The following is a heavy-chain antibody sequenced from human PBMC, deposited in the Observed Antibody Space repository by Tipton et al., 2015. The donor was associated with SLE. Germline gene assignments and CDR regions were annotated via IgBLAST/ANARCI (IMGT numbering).Heavy chain of an antibody. D-gene: IGHD3-16*01. J-gene: IGHJ6*02. CDR3: ARDSLNWGSYYHGIDV. V-gene: IGHV4-59*01. Sequence: TLSLTCTVSGGSISSYFWSWIRQPPGKGLEWIGQIFYTGSTRYNPSLKSRVTILVDTSKSQFSLRLGSVTAADTAVYYCARDSLNWGSYYHGIDVWGQGTTVTVSS. CDR1: GGSISSYF. CDR2: IFYTGST.